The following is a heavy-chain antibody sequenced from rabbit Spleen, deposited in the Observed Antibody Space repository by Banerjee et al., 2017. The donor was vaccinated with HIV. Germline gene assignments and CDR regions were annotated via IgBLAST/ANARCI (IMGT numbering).Heavy chain of an antibody. D-gene: IGHD2-1*01. J-gene: IGHJ4*01. CDR1: GFSFNSGYD. CDR2: IYAGSSGNT. CDR3: ATDLYGVGGFNL. Sequence: QSLEESGGGLVKPEASLTLTCKASGFSFNSGYDMCWVRQAPGKGLEWIACIYAGSSGNTYSATWAKGRFTISKASSTAVTLQMTRLTAADTATYFCATDLYGVGGFNLWGQGTLVTVS. V-gene: IGHV1S40*01.